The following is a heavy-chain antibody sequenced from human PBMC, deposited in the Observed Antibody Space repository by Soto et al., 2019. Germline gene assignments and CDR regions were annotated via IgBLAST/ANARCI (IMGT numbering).Heavy chain of an antibody. D-gene: IGHD3-16*01. CDR2: IKQDGTEK. J-gene: IGHJ3*02. V-gene: IGHV3-7*01. CDR3: ARGDTHMITGMDSFDI. Sequence: LRLSCAASGFTFSRYWMNWVRQAPGKGLEWVANIKQDGTEKNYVDSVKGRFTISRDNARKSLYLQMDSLRAEDTAVYFCARGDTHMITGMDSFDIWGQGTMVTVSS. CDR1: GFTFSRYW.